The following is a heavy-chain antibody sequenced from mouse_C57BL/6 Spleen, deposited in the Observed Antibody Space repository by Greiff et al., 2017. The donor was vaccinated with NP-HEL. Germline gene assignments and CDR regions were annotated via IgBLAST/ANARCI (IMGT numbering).Heavy chain of an antibody. CDR2: IYPGDGDT. CDR1: GYAFSSSW. J-gene: IGHJ4*01. V-gene: IGHV1-82*01. D-gene: IGHD1-1*01. Sequence: QVQLQQSGPELVKPGASVKISCKASGYAFSSSWMNWVKQRPGKGLEWIGRIYPGDGDTNYNGKFKGKATLTADKSSSTAYMQLSSLTSEDSAVXFCASTVGYAMDYWGQGTSVTVSS. CDR3: ASTVGYAMDY.